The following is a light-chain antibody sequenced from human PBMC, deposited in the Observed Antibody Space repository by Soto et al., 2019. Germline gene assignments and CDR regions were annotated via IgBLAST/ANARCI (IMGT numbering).Light chain of an antibody. CDR2: AAS. CDR1: QSVSNY. V-gene: IGKV1-39*01. J-gene: IGKJ3*01. Sequence: DIQMTQSPSSLSASVGDRVTITCRASQSVSNYLKWYQQKPGKAPKLLIYAASTLQSGVPSRFSGSGSGTDFTLTNSSLHPEDFATYYCQQALSPPLTFGPGTKVDIK. CDR3: QQALSPPLT.